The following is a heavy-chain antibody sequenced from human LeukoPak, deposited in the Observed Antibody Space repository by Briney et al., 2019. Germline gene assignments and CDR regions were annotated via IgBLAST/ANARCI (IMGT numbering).Heavy chain of an antibody. D-gene: IGHD3-9*01. CDR1: GFTLSSYS. CDR2: ISPSTTI. Sequence: PGGSLRLSCGVSGFTLSSYSMNWVRQAPGKGLEWISYISPSTTIYYADSVKGRFTISRDSAQNSLYLLMNSLRAEDTAVYYCTRVFENAWGQGTLVTVSS. V-gene: IGHV3-48*01. J-gene: IGHJ5*02. CDR3: TRVFENA.